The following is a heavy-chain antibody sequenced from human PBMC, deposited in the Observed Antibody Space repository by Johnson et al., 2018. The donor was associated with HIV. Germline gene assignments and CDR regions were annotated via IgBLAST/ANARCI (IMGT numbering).Heavy chain of an antibody. CDR1: GFTFSSYG. J-gene: IGHJ3*02. CDR3: VRGGAVAPSSGFDI. D-gene: IGHD6-19*01. Sequence: QVQLVESGGGVVRPGGSLRLSCAASGFTFSSYGMHWVRQAPGKGLEWVAFIRYDGSNKYYADSVKGRFIISRDDSKDTLHLHMNSLRPEDTAVYYCVRGGAVAPSSGFDIWGQGTKVTVSS. V-gene: IGHV3-30*02. CDR2: IRYDGSNK.